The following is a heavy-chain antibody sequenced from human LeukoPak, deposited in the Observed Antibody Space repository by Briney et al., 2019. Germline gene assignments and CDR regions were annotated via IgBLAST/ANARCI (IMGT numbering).Heavy chain of an antibody. J-gene: IGHJ3*02. CDR3: AKEYDRVHDAFDI. CDR1: GFTFSSN. Sequence: PGGSLRLSCVVSGFTFSSNHWVRQAPGKGLEWVAVIPYDGSKKYYADSVKGRFTISRDSSKNTLSLQMNSLRAEDTAVYYCAKEYDRVHDAFDIWGQGTMVTVSS. V-gene: IGHV3-30*18. D-gene: IGHD3-9*01. CDR2: IPYDGSKK.